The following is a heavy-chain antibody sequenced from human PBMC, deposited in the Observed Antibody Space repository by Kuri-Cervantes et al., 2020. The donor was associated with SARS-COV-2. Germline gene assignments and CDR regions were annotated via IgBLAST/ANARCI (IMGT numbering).Heavy chain of an antibody. CDR3: ARVAEYGSGDFDY. CDR2: INPNNGGT. CDR1: GYTFTDYY. V-gene: IGHV1-2*04. J-gene: IGHJ4*02. Sequence: AAVQVSCKASGYTFTDYYIHWLRQAPGQGLEWMGWINPNNGGTDYAQRFQGWVTVTRDTSISTAYMELRGLRSDDTAVHYCARVAEYGSGDFDYWGQGTLVTVSS. D-gene: IGHD3-10*01.